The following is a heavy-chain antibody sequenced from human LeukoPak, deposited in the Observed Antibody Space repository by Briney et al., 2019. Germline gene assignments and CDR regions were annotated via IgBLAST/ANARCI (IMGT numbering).Heavy chain of an antibody. Sequence: PGESLQISCKGSGYSFTSYWIGWVRQMPGKGLEWMGIIYPGDSDTRYSPSFQGQVTISADKSISTAYLQWSSLKASDTAMYYCARLNAAMVFFPWFDPWGQGTLVTVSS. J-gene: IGHJ5*02. CDR3: ARLNAAMVFFPWFDP. D-gene: IGHD5-18*01. CDR1: GYSFTSYW. V-gene: IGHV5-51*01. CDR2: IYPGDSDT.